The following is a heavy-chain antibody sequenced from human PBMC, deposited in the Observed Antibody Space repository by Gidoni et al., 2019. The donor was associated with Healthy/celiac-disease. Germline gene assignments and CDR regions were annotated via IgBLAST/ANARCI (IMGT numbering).Heavy chain of an antibody. J-gene: IGHJ4*02. D-gene: IGHD3-22*01. CDR3: AKDEDYYDSSGYSNFDY. V-gene: IGHV3-23*01. Sequence: GRFTISRDNSKNTLYLQMNSLRAEDTAVYYCAKDEDYYDSSGYSNFDYWGQGTLVTVSS.